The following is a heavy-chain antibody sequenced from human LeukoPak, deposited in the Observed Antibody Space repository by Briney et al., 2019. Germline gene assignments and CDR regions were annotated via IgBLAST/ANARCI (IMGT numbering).Heavy chain of an antibody. Sequence: ASVKVSCKASGYTFTSYYMHWVRQAPGQGLEWMGIINPSGGSTSYAQKFQGRVTMTRDTSTSTVYMELSSLRSEDTAVYYCARREFGYSSGWSQYEFDYWGQGTLVTVPS. CDR1: GYTFTSYY. J-gene: IGHJ4*02. V-gene: IGHV1-46*01. CDR2: INPSGGST. D-gene: IGHD6-19*01. CDR3: ARREFGYSSGWSQYEFDY.